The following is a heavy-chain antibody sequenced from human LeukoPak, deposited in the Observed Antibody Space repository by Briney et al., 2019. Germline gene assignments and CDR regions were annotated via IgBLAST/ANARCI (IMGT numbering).Heavy chain of an antibody. Sequence: PSETLSLTCAVYGGSFSGDFWSWIRQPPGKGLEWIGYIYYSGSTNYNPSLTSRVTISVDTSKNQFSLKLSSVTAADTVVYYCVRTLNPKRGVAVPSWFDPWGQGTLVTVSS. D-gene: IGHD6-19*01. J-gene: IGHJ5*02. CDR3: VRTLNPKRGVAVPSWFDP. V-gene: IGHV4-59*01. CDR2: IYYSGST. CDR1: GGSFSGDF.